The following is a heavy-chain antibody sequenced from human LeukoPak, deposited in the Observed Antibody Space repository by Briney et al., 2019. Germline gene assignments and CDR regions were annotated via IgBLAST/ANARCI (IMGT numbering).Heavy chain of an antibody. Sequence: ASVKVSCKASGYTFISYYMHWVRQAPGQGLEWMGIINPSGGNTIYAQKFQGRVTMTRDMSTSTVYMELSSLRSEDTAVYYCATDLSGYGPYNYWGQGTLVTVSS. J-gene: IGHJ4*02. CDR1: GYTFISYY. V-gene: IGHV1-46*01. D-gene: IGHD5-12*01. CDR2: INPSGGNT. CDR3: ATDLSGYGPYNY.